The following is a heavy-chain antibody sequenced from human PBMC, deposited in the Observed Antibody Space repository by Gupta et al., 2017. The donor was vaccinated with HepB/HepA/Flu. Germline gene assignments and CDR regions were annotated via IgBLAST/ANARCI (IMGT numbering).Heavy chain of an antibody. CDR3: ARDYCSSTSCYSWYLDL. J-gene: IGHJ2*01. CDR2: IIPIIGTT. CDR1: GGTFSSYA. Sequence: QVHLVQSGAEVKKSGSSVKVSCKISGGTFSSYAMSWVRQAPGQGLEWMGKIIPIIGTTKYAQKFQDRVTITADGSTSTAYMELSSLRSEDTAVYYCARDYCSSTSCYSWYLDLWGRGTLVSVSS. D-gene: IGHD2-2*01. V-gene: IGHV1-69*18.